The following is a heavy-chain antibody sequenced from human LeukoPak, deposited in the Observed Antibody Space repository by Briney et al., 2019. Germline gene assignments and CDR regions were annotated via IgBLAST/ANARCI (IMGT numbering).Heavy chain of an antibody. J-gene: IGHJ6*03. Sequence: GSLRLSCAASGFTFSTFAMIWVRQPPGKGLEWVSSITSSSSYIYYADSVKGRFTISRDSAKNSLYLQMNSLRAEDTAVYYCARDPYSGSYSAYYYYYMDVWGKGTTVTVSS. CDR1: GFTFSTFA. CDR2: ITSSSSYI. V-gene: IGHV3-21*01. D-gene: IGHD1-26*01. CDR3: ARDPYSGSYSAYYYYYMDV.